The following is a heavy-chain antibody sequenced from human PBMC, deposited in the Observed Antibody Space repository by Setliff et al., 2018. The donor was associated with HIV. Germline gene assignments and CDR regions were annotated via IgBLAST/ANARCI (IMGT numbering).Heavy chain of an antibody. CDR2: ISSNGDST. J-gene: IGHJ6*03. CDR1: GFTFSSYA. V-gene: IGHV3-64D*09. Sequence: GGSLRLSCSASGFTFSSYAMHWVRQAPGKGLEYVSAISSNGDSTYYADSVKGRFTISRDNSKNTLYLQMSSLRAEDTAVYYCVKARVDGDYYYYYYMDVWGKGTTVTVSS. CDR3: VKARVDGDYYYYYYMDV. D-gene: IGHD4-17*01.